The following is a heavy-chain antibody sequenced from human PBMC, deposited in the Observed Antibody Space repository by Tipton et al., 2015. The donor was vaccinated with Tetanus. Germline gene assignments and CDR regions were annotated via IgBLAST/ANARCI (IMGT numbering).Heavy chain of an antibody. Sequence: TLSLTCTVSGGSISTTDSYWGWIRQPPGKGLECIALIYGGNTYYDPSLKSRVGISLDTSKNQFSLKLTSVTAADTAIYYCARRNYPYYFDYWGQGILVTVSS. J-gene: IGHJ4*02. CDR2: IYGGNT. V-gene: IGHV4-39*01. D-gene: IGHD5-24*01. CDR1: GGSISTTDSY. CDR3: ARRNYPYYFDY.